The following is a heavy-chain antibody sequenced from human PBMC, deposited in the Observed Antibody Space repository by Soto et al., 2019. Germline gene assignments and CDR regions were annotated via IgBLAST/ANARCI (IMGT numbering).Heavy chain of an antibody. CDR1: GFSLTTSGVG. J-gene: IGHJ4*02. CDR2: IYWDDYK. D-gene: IGHD3-3*01. V-gene: IGHV2-5*02. CDR3: AHRVLRTVFGLVTTTAIYFDF. Sequence: QITLNESGPTQVKPRQTLTLTCTFSGFSLTTSGVGVGWIRQSPGKAPEWLALIYWDDYKRYSPSLKSRLTITKYTAKNQVVLTMADLDPADTATYYCAHRVLRTVFGLVTTTAIYFDFWGQGTPVAVSS.